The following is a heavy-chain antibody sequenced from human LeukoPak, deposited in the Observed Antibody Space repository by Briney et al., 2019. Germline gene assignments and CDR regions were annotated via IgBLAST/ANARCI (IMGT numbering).Heavy chain of an antibody. D-gene: IGHD2-2*01. CDR2: ITSNGRST. CDR1: GFTFYNYA. J-gene: IGHJ4*02. CDR3: VNGRCSSTSCYGGDY. V-gene: IGHV3-64D*06. Sequence: GSLSLSCSASGFTFYNYAMHWVRQAPGKGLEYVSAITSNGRSTYYADSVKGRFTISRDNSKNTLYLQMSGLRAEDTAVYYCVNGRCSSTSCYGGDYWGQGTLVTVSS.